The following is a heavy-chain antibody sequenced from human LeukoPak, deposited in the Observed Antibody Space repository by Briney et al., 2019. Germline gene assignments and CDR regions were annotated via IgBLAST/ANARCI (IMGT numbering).Heavy chain of an antibody. Sequence: SETLSLTCTVSGYSISSGYYWGWIRQSPGKGLEWIGSIYHSGSTYYNPSLKSRVTISVDTSKNQFSLKLSSVTAADTAVYYCARHRLPGNVLLWFGEPFDYWGQGTLVTVSS. CDR2: IYHSGST. CDR1: GYSISSGYY. V-gene: IGHV4-38-2*02. CDR3: ARHRLPGNVLLWFGEPFDY. J-gene: IGHJ4*02. D-gene: IGHD3-10*01.